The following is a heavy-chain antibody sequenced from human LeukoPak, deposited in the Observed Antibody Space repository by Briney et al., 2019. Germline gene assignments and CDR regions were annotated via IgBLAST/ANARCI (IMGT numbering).Heavy chain of an antibody. CDR2: IHHSGTT. D-gene: IGHD2-15*01. Sequence: PSETLSLTCNVYGGSISDYYWNWIRQPPGKGLEWIGYIHHSGTTSSNPSLKSRVTISIDTSKNQFSLNLNSLTAADTAIYYCARWPIHLGYCSGSLCHKWFDPWGQGTLVTVSS. V-gene: IGHV4-59*08. CDR3: ARWPIHLGYCSGSLCHKWFDP. J-gene: IGHJ5*02. CDR1: GGSISDYY.